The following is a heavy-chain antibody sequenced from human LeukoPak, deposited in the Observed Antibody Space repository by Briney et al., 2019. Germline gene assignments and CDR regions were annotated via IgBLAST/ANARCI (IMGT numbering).Heavy chain of an antibody. D-gene: IGHD1-1*01. J-gene: IGHJ4*02. Sequence: VGALRLSCASSGFTFISYALSSVRQAPARELEGVSSISYSGGRTYYTDSVKGRFTSSTDNSQNTLYLQMNSLRGDDPAVYYCAKGPARTPGREDYWGEGTLVTVSS. CDR3: AKGPARTPGREDY. V-gene: IGHV3-23*01. CDR2: ISYSGGRT. CDR1: GFTFISYA.